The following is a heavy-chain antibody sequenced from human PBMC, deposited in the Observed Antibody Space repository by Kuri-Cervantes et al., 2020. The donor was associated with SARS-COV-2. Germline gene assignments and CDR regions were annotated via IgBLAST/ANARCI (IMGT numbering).Heavy chain of an antibody. Sequence: ESLKISCTVSGGSVSGGSYYWSWIRQPPGKGLEWIGYIYYSGSANYNPSLKSRVTISVDTAKNHFSLKLNSVTAADTAVYYCARGGLELQPGYFRHWGQGTLVTVSS. CDR3: ARGGLELQPGYFRH. CDR2: IYYSGSA. CDR1: GGSVSGGSYY. J-gene: IGHJ1*01. V-gene: IGHV4-61*01. D-gene: IGHD1-7*01.